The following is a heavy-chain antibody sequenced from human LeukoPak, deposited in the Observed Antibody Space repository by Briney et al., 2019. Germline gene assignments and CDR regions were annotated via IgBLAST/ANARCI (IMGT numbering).Heavy chain of an antibody. CDR2: IIPIFGTA. CDR1: GGTFSSYA. D-gene: IGHD3-22*01. V-gene: IGHV1-69*13. J-gene: IGHJ4*02. Sequence: ASVKVSCKASGGTFSSYAISWVRQAPGQGLEWMGGIIPIFGTANYAQKFQGRVTITADESTCTAYMELSSLRSEDTAVYYCARVASSGPYFDYWGQGTLVTVSS. CDR3: ARVASSGPYFDY.